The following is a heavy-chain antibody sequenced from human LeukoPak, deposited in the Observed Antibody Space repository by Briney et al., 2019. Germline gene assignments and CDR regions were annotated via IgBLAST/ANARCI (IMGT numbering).Heavy chain of an antibody. V-gene: IGHV3-23*01. CDR2: ISGIGGST. D-gene: IGHD3-16*01. Sequence: GGSLILSCAASGFTFSSYAMSWVRQAPGKGLEWVSTISGIGGSTYYADSVKGRFTISRDNSKSTLYLQMNSLRDDDTAVYYCAKEGGPSVDGVFDIWGQGTMVTVSS. J-gene: IGHJ3*02. CDR3: AKEGGPSVDGVFDI. CDR1: GFTFSSYA.